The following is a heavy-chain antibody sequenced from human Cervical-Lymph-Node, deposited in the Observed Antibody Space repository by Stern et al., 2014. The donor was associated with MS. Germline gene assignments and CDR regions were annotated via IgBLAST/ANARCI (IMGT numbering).Heavy chain of an antibody. CDR1: GDSINSGGHY. V-gene: IGHV4-31*03. CDR3: ASRWSGTYYGQNWFDP. Sequence: QVQLQESGPGLVKPSQTLSLTCTVSGDSINSGGHYWSWIRQRPGKGLEWIGYIYNSGATFYSPSLKGRVTISLDTSKNQFSLTLSSVTAAGTAIYYCASRWSGTYYGQNWFDPWGQGILVTVSS. J-gene: IGHJ5*02. CDR2: IYNSGAT. D-gene: IGHD1-26*01.